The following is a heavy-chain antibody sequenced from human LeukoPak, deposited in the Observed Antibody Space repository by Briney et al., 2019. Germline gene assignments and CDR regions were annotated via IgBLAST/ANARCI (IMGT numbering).Heavy chain of an antibody. D-gene: IGHD3-3*01. CDR3: ARERDYDFWSGYYTSLYYYYGMDV. CDR2: IYTSGST. Sequence: PSETLSLTCAVYGGSFSGYYWSWIRQPPGKGLEWIGRIYTSGSTNYNPSLKSRVTMSVDTSKNQFSLKLSSVTAADTAVYYCARERDYDFWSGYYTSLYYYYGMDVWGQGTTVTVSS. CDR1: GGSFSGYY. V-gene: IGHV4-4*07. J-gene: IGHJ6*02.